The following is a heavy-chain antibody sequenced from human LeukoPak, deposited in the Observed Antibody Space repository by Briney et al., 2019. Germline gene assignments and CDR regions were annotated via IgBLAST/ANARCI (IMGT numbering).Heavy chain of an antibody. CDR3: AREPFDD. Sequence: ASVKVSCKASGYTFTGHYMHWVRQAPGQGLEWMGWINPNSGGTNYAQRFQDRVTTTRDTSISTAYMELIRLRSDDTAVYYCAREPFDDWGQGTLVTVSS. J-gene: IGHJ4*02. CDR2: INPNSGGT. V-gene: IGHV1-2*02. CDR1: GYTFTGHY.